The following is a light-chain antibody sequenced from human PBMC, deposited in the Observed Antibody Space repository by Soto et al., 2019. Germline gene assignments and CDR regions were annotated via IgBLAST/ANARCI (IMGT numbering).Light chain of an antibody. CDR1: QTVNNY. Sequence: EIVLKQSPGTLSLSPGERATLSCRTSQTVNNYLAWYQQKPGQAPRLVIYDESNRATGIPARFSGSGSGTDFALTTNSLEPEDSAVYYCQQRGSWPWLTFGGGTRVEIK. J-gene: IGKJ4*01. V-gene: IGKV3-11*01. CDR3: QQRGSWPWLT. CDR2: DES.